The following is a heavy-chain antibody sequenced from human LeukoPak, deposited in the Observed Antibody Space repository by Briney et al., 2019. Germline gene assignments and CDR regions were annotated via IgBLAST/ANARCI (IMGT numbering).Heavy chain of an antibody. V-gene: IGHV6-1*01. CDR1: GDXVSRNSAT. CDR2: TFYTSKWYN. CDR3: ARQNTDITTLDV. Sequence: SQTLSLTCAISGDXVSRNSATWNWIRQSPSRGLEWLGRTFYTSKWYNEYAESVKSRITIIADTSKNQVSLQLNSVTPEDTAIYYCARQNTDITTLDVWGQGTTVTVSS. D-gene: IGHD1-1*01. J-gene: IGHJ6*02.